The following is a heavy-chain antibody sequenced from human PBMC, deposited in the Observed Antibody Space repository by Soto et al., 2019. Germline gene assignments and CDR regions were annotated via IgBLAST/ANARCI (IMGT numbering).Heavy chain of an antibody. J-gene: IGHJ6*02. Sequence: ASVKVSCKASGYTFTSYYMHWVRQAPGQGLEWMGIINPSGGSTSYAQKFQGRVTMTRDTSTSTVYMELSSLRSEDTAVYYCARGDADSTNYYYYGMDVWGQGTTVTVSS. D-gene: IGHD2-2*01. CDR3: ARGDADSTNYYYYGMDV. CDR1: GYTFTSYY. V-gene: IGHV1-46*01. CDR2: INPSGGST.